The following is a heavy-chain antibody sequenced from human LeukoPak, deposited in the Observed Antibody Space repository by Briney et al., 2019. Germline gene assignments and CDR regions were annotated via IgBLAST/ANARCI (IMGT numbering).Heavy chain of an antibody. CDR3: ARDSAWGTVTEQVYFDP. J-gene: IGHJ5*02. D-gene: IGHD4-17*01. V-gene: IGHV1-69*04. CDR1: GGTFSSYA. CDR2: IIPILGIA. Sequence: SVKVSCKASGGTFSSYAISWVRQAPGQGLEWMGRIIPILGIANYAQKLQGRVTMTTDTSTSTAYMELRSLRSDDTAVYYCARDSAWGTVTEQVYFDPWGQGTLVTVSS.